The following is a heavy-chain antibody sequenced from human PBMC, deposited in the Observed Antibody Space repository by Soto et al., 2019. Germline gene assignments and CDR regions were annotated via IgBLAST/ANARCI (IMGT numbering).Heavy chain of an antibody. Sequence: SETLSLTCTVSGGSISSYYWSWIRQPPGKGLEWIGYIYYSGSTNYNPSLKSRVTISVDTSKNQFSLKLSSVTAADTAVYYCARVVVVPAASFGYYYYMDVWGKGTTVTVSS. D-gene: IGHD2-2*01. CDR1: GGSISSYY. CDR3: ARVVVVPAASFGYYYYMDV. V-gene: IGHV4-59*01. J-gene: IGHJ6*03. CDR2: IYYSGST.